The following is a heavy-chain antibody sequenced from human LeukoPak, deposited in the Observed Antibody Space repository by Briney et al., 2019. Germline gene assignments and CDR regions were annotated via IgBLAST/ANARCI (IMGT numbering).Heavy chain of an antibody. V-gene: IGHV3-74*01. CDR2: INSDGSSA. D-gene: IGHD6-13*01. J-gene: IGHJ5*02. Sequence: GGSLRLSCAASGFTFSNYWMHWVRQAPGKGLVWVSRINSDGSSASYADSVKGRFTISRDNAKNTLYLQMNSLRAEDTAVYYCARDGSSWSNWLDPWGQGTLVTVSS. CDR3: ARDGSSWSNWLDP. CDR1: GFTFSNYW.